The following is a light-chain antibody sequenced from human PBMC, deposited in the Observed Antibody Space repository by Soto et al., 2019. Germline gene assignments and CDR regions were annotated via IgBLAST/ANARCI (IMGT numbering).Light chain of an antibody. Sequence: DIQMTQSPSTLSASVGDRVIITCRASQSISSLLAWYQQKPGKAPKLLIYKASGLESGVPSRFSGSGSGTEFTLTISSLQPDDFATYYCQHYNSYSPFGGGTKVEIK. CDR1: QSISSL. J-gene: IGKJ4*02. V-gene: IGKV1-5*03. CDR3: QHYNSYSP. CDR2: KAS.